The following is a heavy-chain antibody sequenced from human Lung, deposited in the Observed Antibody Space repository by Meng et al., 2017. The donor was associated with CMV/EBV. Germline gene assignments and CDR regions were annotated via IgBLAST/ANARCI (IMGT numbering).Heavy chain of an antibody. CDR3: ARVDYQTNRGRWFDP. Sequence: GESXKISCAASGFTFSDYYMSWIRQAPGKGLEWVSYISGSRSTIYYGDSVKGRFTISRDNAKNSLYLQMNSLRAEDTAVYYCARVDYQTNRGRWFDPWGQXTLVTVSS. J-gene: IGHJ5*02. CDR1: GFTFSDYY. V-gene: IGHV3-11*01. D-gene: IGHD2-2*01. CDR2: ISGSRSTI.